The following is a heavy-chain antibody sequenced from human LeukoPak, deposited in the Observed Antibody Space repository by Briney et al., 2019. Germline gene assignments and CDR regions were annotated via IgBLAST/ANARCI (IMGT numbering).Heavy chain of an antibody. CDR2: INHSGST. D-gene: IGHD4-11*01. V-gene: IGHV4-34*01. CDR3: ASLRGVTTGYMDV. Sequence: SETLSLTCAVYGGSFSGYYWSWIRQPPGKGLEWIGEINHSGSTNYNPSLKSRVTISVDTSKNQFSLKLSSVTAADTAVYYCASLRGVTTGYMDVWGKGTTVTVSS. CDR1: GGSFSGYY. J-gene: IGHJ6*03.